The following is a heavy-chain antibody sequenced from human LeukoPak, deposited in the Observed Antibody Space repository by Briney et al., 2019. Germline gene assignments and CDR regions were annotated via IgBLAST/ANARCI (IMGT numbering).Heavy chain of an antibody. V-gene: IGHV1-2*02. J-gene: IGHJ6*03. CDR3: ARSGGSGWYYYYMDV. D-gene: IGHD6-19*01. CDR2: INPNSGGT. CDR1: GYTFTSYG. Sequence: GASVKVSCKASGYTFTSYGISWVRQAPGQGLEWMGWINPNSGGTNYAQKFQGRVTMTRDTSISTAYMELSRLRSDDTAVYYCARSGGSGWYYYYMDVWGKGTTVTVSS.